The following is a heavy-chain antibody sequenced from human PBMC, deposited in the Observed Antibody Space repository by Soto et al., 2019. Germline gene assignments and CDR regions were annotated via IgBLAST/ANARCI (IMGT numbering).Heavy chain of an antibody. CDR1: GFTFSNAW. CDR3: TTTGGY. J-gene: IGHJ4*02. CDR2: IKRKTDGGTT. Sequence: EVQLVESGGGLVKPGGSLRLSCAASGFTFSNAWMSWVRQAPGKGLEWVGRIKRKTDGGTTDYAAPVKGRFTISRDDSKNTLYLQMNSLKTEDTAVYYCTTTGGYWGQGTLVTVSS. V-gene: IGHV3-15*01. D-gene: IGHD3-10*01.